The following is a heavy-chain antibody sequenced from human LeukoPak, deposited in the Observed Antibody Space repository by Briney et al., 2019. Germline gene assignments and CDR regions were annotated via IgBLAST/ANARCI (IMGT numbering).Heavy chain of an antibody. CDR3: AREVSDAFDI. J-gene: IGHJ3*02. CDR1: GFTFSSYA. Sequence: PGRSLRLSCAASGFTFSSYAMHWVRQAPGKGLEWVAVISYDGSNKYYADSVKGRFTISRDNSKNTLYLQMNSLRAEDTAVYYCAREVSDAFDIWGQGTMVTVSS. V-gene: IGHV3-30*01. CDR2: ISYDGSNK.